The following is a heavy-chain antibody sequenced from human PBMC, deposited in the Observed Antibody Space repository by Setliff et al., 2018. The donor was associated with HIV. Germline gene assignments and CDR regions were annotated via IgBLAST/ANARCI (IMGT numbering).Heavy chain of an antibody. D-gene: IGHD3-10*01. Sequence: ASVKVSCKVSGYTLSELSRHWVRQGPGKGLEWMGWINPNSGDTNYAQKFQGRVTMTRDTSINAAYMELRSLRSDDTAVYYCARNFGLSPSGKYYYYYGMDIWGQGTTVTVSS. CDR1: GYTLSELS. CDR3: ARNFGLSPSGKYYYYYGMDI. CDR2: INPNSGDT. V-gene: IGHV1-2*02. J-gene: IGHJ6*02.